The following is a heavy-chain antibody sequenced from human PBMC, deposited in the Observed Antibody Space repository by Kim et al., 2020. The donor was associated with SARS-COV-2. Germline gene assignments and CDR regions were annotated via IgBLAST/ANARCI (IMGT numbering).Heavy chain of an antibody. V-gene: IGHV4-61*01. CDR2: ISYSGDT. Sequence: SETLSLTCTVSGASVSRDTYYWSWIRQSPGKGLEWIGYISYSGDTKYNPSLKSRATISMDTPNNQFSLKLGSVTAADTGVYYCVRDVWF. CDR3: VRDVWF. CDR1: GASVSRDTYY. J-gene: IGHJ5*01.